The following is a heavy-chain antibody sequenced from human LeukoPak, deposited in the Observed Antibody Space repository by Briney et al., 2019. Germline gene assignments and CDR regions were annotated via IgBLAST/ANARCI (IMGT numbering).Heavy chain of an antibody. J-gene: IGHJ1*01. D-gene: IGHD2-21*02. CDR3: ARSYCGGDCHSPAY. CDR2: IKQDGSEK. Sequence: GGSLRLSCTVSACTFNNYRMSWVRQAPGKGLEWVANIKQDGSEKYYVDSVKGRFTISRDNAKNSLYLQMNSLRAEDTAVYYCARSYCGGDCHSPAYWGQGTLVTVSS. V-gene: IGHV3-7*04. CDR1: ACTFNNYR.